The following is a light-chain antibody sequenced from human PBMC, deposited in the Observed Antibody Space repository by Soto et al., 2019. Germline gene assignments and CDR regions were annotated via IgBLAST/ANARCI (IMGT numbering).Light chain of an antibody. CDR3: QQYGTSPLT. J-gene: IGKJ4*01. CDR2: WAS. CDR1: QSVLYRSNNKNY. Sequence: DIVMTQSPDSLAVSLGERATINCKSSQSVLYRSNNKNYLAWYQQKPGQPPKLLIYWASTRESGVPDRFSGSGSGTDFTLTISRLEPEDFAVYYCQQYGTSPLTFGGGTKVDIK. V-gene: IGKV4-1*01.